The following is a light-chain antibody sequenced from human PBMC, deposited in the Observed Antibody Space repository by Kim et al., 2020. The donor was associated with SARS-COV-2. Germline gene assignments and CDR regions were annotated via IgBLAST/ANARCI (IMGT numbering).Light chain of an antibody. CDR2: ESS. J-gene: IGKJ2*01. CDR1: QNIRSW. CDR3: QQYDSLSS. Sequence: DIQMTQSHSTLSASAGDRVTITCRASQNIRSWLAWYQQKPGQAPKLLIHESSILEDGVPSRFSGSGSGTDFTLTISGLQPGDSATYYCQQYDSLSSFGQGTKLEI. V-gene: IGKV1-5*01.